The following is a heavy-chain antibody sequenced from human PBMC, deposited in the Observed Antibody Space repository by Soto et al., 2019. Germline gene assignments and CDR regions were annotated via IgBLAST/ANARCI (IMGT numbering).Heavy chain of an antibody. Sequence: PSETLSLTCAVSGYSISSSNWWSWIRQPPGKGLEWIGYIYYSGTTYYNPSLKSRVTMSVDTSKNQFSLKLTSVTAADTAVYYCARRYRSCFAYWGQGTLVPVSS. CDR1: GYSISSSNW. V-gene: IGHV4-28*01. CDR3: ARRYRSCFAY. J-gene: IGHJ4*02. CDR2: IYYSGTT. D-gene: IGHD2-2*01.